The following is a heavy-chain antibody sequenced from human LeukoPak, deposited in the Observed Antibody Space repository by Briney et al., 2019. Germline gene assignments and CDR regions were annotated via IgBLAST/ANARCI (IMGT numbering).Heavy chain of an antibody. CDR3: ATVTYGRLDY. Sequence: KPGGSLRLXCAASGFTFSDYYMSWFRQAPGKGLEWVSYISSSGRTIYYADSVKGRFTISRDNAKNSLYLQMNSLRVEDRAIYSCATVTYGRLDYWGQGTLVTVSS. J-gene: IGHJ4*02. V-gene: IGHV3-11*04. CDR1: GFTFSDYY. CDR2: ISSSGRTI. D-gene: IGHD3-10*01.